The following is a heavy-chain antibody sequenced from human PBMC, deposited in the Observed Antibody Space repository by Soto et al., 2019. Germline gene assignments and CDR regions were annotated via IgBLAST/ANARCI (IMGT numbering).Heavy chain of an antibody. J-gene: IGHJ6*02. V-gene: IGHV3-15*01. CDR1: GFSFSNAW. CDR3: STKFCSSTSCLSYALDV. D-gene: IGHD2-2*01. Sequence: PGGSLRLSCAASGFSFSNAWMSWVRQAPGKGLEWVGCIKSISDGGTRNYAAPVKGRFTISRDDSKNMMFLEMNSLKIEDSAVYHCSTKFCSSTSCLSYALDVWGQGTTVTVSS. CDR2: IKSISDGGTR.